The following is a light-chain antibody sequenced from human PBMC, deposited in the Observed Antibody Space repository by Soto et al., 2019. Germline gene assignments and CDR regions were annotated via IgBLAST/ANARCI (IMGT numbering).Light chain of an antibody. Sequence: DIQMTQSPSTLSASVGDRVTITCRASQSISSWLAWYQLKPGKAPNLLIYKASTLEIGVPSRFSGSGSGTEFTLTINSLQPDDFAAYYCQQYYSSLFTFGQGTKLEI. CDR3: QQYYSSLFT. V-gene: IGKV1-5*03. J-gene: IGKJ2*01. CDR1: QSISSW. CDR2: KAS.